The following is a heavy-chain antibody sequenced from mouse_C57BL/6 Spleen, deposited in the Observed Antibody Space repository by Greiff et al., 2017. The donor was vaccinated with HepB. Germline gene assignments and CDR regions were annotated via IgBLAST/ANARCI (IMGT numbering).Heavy chain of an antibody. D-gene: IGHD2-13*01. J-gene: IGHJ4*01. Sequence: EVQLQQSGPELVKPGASVKMSCKASGYTFTDYNMHWVKQSHGKSLEWIGYINPNNGGTSYNQKFKGKATLTVNKSSSTAYMERRSLTSEDSAVYNCARNHYYSDYLYAMGNWGQGTSVTVSS. CDR2: INPNNGGT. CDR1: GYTFTDYN. V-gene: IGHV1-22*01. CDR3: ARNHYYSDYLYAMGN.